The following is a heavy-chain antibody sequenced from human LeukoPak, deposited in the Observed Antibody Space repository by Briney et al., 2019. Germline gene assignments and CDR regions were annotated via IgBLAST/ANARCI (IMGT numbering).Heavy chain of an antibody. CDR1: GFTFSTYS. CDR2: ITSSSSNI. CDR3: ARSNLNDY. Sequence: TGGSLRLSCAASGFTFSTYSMNWVRQAPGKGLAWVSAITSSSSNIYYADSVKGRFTISRDNAKNSLYLQMNSLRAEDTAVYYCARSNLNDYWGQGTLVTVSS. D-gene: IGHD2/OR15-2a*01. V-gene: IGHV3-21*01. J-gene: IGHJ4*02.